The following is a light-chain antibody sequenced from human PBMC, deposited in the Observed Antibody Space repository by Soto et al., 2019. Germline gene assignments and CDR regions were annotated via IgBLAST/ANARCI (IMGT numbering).Light chain of an antibody. CDR1: QSISSW. CDR3: QQYNTNSGT. Sequence: DIQMTQSPSTLSASVGDRVTITCRASQSISSWLAWYQQKPGKAPKLLIYKASSLQGGVPSRFSGSGSGTEFTLTISSLQPDDFATYYCQQYNTNSGTFSQGTKVDIK. CDR2: KAS. J-gene: IGKJ1*01. V-gene: IGKV1-5*03.